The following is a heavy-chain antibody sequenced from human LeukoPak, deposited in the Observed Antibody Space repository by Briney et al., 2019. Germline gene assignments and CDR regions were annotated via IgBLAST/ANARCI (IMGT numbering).Heavy chain of an antibody. V-gene: IGHV1-24*01. CDR3: ALCPYYDILTSYYFDY. CDR1: GYTLTELS. CDR2: FDPEDGET. Sequence: ASVKVSCKISGYTLTELSMHWVRQAPGKGLEWMGGFDPEDGETIYAQKFQGRVTMTEDTSTDTAYMELSSLRSEDTAVYYCALCPYYDILTSYYFDYWGQGTLVTVSS. D-gene: IGHD3-9*01. J-gene: IGHJ4*02.